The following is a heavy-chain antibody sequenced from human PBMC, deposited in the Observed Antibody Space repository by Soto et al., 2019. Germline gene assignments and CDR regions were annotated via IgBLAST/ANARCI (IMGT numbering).Heavy chain of an antibody. CDR1: GYTFTSYA. Sequence: ASVKVSCKASGYTFTSYARNWVRQAPGQGLEWMGWINTNTGNPTYAQGFTGRFVFSLDTSVSTAYLQICSLKAEDTAVYYCARDNQPGYYDFWSGHYYYYYGMDVWGQGNTVTVSS. V-gene: IGHV7-4-1*01. J-gene: IGHJ6*02. CDR2: INTNTGNP. D-gene: IGHD3-3*01. CDR3: ARDNQPGYYDFWSGHYYYYYGMDV.